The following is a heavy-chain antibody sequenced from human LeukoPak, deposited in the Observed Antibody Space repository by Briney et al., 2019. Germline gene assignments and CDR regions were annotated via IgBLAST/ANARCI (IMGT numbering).Heavy chain of an antibody. V-gene: IGHV3-21*01. D-gene: IGHD1-1*01. J-gene: IGHJ4*02. Sequence: GGSLRLSCAAAGFTFSDYSMDWVRQAPGKGLELVSFISSSSSYIYYADSVKGRFTISRDNAKNSLYLQMNSLRAEDTAVYFCARDLMNGNDYWGQGTLVTVSS. CDR1: GFTFSDYS. CDR3: ARDLMNGNDY. CDR2: ISSSSSYI.